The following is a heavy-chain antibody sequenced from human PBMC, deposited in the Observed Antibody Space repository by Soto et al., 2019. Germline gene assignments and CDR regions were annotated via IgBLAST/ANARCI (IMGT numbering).Heavy chain of an antibody. V-gene: IGHV3-53*01. CDR2: LYTGGSA. D-gene: IGHD3-9*01. Sequence: QAGGSLRLSCAASGFSVTDHYMTWVRQAPGKGLEWVSVLYTGGSAYYGDSVKGRFTISRDSSTSTLYLQMNSLKVGDTAFYFCARSFNDWTTYFDYWSEGTLVTVSS. CDR3: ARSFNDWTTYFDY. J-gene: IGHJ4*02. CDR1: GFSVTDHY.